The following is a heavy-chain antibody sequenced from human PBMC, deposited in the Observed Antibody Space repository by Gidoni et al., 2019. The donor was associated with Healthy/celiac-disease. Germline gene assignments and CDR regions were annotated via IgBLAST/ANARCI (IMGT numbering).Heavy chain of an antibody. CDR1: GFTFSSYS. J-gene: IGHJ3*02. V-gene: IGHV3-21*01. D-gene: IGHD6-19*01. Sequence: EVQLVESGGGLVKPGGSLRLSCAASGFTFSSYSMNWVRQAPGKGLEWVSSISSSSSYIYYADSVKGRFTISRDNAKNSLYLQMNSLRAEDTAVYYCATSSGWYEADAFDIWGQGTMVTVSS. CDR3: ATSSGWYEADAFDI. CDR2: ISSSSSYI.